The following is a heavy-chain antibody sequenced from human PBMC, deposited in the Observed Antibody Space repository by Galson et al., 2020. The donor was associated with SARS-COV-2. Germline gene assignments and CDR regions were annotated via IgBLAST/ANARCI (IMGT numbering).Heavy chain of an antibody. CDR3: ARATSNYYYYYMDV. D-gene: IGHD2-15*01. J-gene: IGHJ6*03. V-gene: IGHV4-61*02. Sequence: SETLSLTCTVSGGPISSGYYYWSWIRQPAGKGLEGVGIIYTSGSTNYNPSLRRRVTMSVDTSNNQFSLELSSVTAADTAVYYCARATSNYYYYYMDVWGKGTTVTVSS. CDR2: IYTSGST. CDR1: GGPISSGYYY.